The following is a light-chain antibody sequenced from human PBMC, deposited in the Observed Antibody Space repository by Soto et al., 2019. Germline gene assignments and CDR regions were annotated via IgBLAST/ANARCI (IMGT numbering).Light chain of an antibody. V-gene: IGKV1-5*01. Sequence: DIQMTQSPSTLSASVGDRVTITCRASQSISSWLAWYQQRPGKAPKLLIYDVSSLESGVPSRFRGSGSGTEFALTISSLQPDDFATYYCQQYNSYPWTFGQGTKVEIK. J-gene: IGKJ1*01. CDR2: DVS. CDR3: QQYNSYPWT. CDR1: QSISSW.